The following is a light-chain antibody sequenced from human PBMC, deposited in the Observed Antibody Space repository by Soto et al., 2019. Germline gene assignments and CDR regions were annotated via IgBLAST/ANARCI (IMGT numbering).Light chain of an antibody. Sequence: EIVLTQSPDTLYLSPEEGATLSCRASQRVNSSYLAWYQQKPGQAPRLLISGASDRATGVPARVSGSGSGTDFTLTIRRLEPEDFAVYYCQQYVNSPVTFGQGTKLQIK. CDR1: QRVNSSY. J-gene: IGKJ2*01. CDR3: QQYVNSPVT. V-gene: IGKV3-20*01. CDR2: GAS.